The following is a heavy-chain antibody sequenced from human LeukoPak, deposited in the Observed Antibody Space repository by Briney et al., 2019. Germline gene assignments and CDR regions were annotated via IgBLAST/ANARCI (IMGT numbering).Heavy chain of an antibody. D-gene: IGHD5-18*01. J-gene: IGHJ4*02. Sequence: PSETLSLTCTVSGGSISSGSYYWSWIRQPAGKGLEWIGRIYTSGSTNYNPSLKSRVTISVDTSKNQFSLKLSSVTAADTAVYYCARDSSGYSYGKHFDYWGQGTLVTVSS. CDR3: ARDSSGYSYGKHFDY. CDR2: IYTSGST. V-gene: IGHV4-61*02. CDR1: GGSISSGSYY.